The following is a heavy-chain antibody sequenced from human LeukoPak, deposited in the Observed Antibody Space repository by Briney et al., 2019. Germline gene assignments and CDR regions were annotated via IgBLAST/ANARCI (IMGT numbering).Heavy chain of an antibody. CDR3: ARDPTDY. CDR2: IKQDGSEK. CDR1: GFTFSNYW. J-gene: IGHJ4*02. V-gene: IGHV3-7*01. Sequence: TGGSLRLSCAASGFTFSNYWMSWVRQAPGKGLEWVANIKQDGSEKYYVDSVKGRFTISRDNAKNSLYLQMNSLRAEDTAMYYCARDPTDYWGQGTLVTVSS.